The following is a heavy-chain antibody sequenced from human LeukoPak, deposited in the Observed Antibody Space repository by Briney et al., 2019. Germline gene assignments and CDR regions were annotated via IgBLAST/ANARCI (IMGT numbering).Heavy chain of an antibody. V-gene: IGHV4-34*01. Sequence: SETLSLTCAVYGGSFSGYYWSWVRQPPGKGLEWIGEINHSGSTNYNPSLTSRVTISEDTPKNQFYLKLTPATAADTAVYYCARNWGAAGWDNYNGMDVWGQGTTVIVSS. CDR3: ARNWGAAGWDNYNGMDV. D-gene: IGHD7-27*01. CDR2: INHSGST. CDR1: GGSFSGYY. J-gene: IGHJ6*02.